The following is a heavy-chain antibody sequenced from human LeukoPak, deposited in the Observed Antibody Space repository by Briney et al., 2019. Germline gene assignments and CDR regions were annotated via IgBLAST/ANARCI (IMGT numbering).Heavy chain of an antibody. CDR1: GGSISSGSYY. D-gene: IGHD3-10*01. J-gene: IGHJ6*03. V-gene: IGHV4-61*02. CDR2: IYTSGST. Sequence: SQTLSLTCTVSGGSISSGSYYWSWIRQPAGKGLVWFGRIYTSGSTNYNPSLKSRVTISVDTSKNQFSLKLSSVTAADTAVYYCARQEGPLTYYYGSAQWDYYYMDVWGKGTTVTVSS. CDR3: ARQEGPLTYYYGSAQWDYYYMDV.